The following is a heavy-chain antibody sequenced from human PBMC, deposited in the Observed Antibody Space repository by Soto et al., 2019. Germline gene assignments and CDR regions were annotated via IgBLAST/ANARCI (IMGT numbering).Heavy chain of an antibody. J-gene: IGHJ4*02. CDR2: MYHSGST. D-gene: IGHD2-2*01. V-gene: IGHV4-30-2*01. CDR1: GGSISSGGYS. Sequence: QLQLQESGSGLVKPSQTLSLTCAVSGGSISSGGYSWSWIRQPPGKGLEWIGYMYHSGSTYYNPSLKSRITNSMNRAKNQFSLKLSSLTAADTAVYFGARVPDYWGQGILVPVSS. CDR3: ARVPDY.